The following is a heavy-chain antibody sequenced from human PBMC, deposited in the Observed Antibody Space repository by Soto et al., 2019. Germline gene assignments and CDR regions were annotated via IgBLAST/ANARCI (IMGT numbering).Heavy chain of an antibody. V-gene: IGHV4-59*08. D-gene: IGHD3-3*01. J-gene: IGHJ6*03. CDR1: GGSISSYY. CDR2: IYYSGST. Sequence: SETLSLTCTVSGGSISSYYWSWIRQPPGKGLEWIGYIYYSGSTNYNPSLKSRVTISVDTSKNQFSLKLSSVTAADTAVYYCARLVHDLWSGYAYYYMDVWGKGTTGTVSS. CDR3: ARLVHDLWSGYAYYYMDV.